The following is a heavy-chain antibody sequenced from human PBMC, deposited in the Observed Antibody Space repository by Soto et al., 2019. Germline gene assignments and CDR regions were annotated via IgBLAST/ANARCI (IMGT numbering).Heavy chain of an antibody. CDR1: GFTFSSYG. J-gene: IGHJ5*02. D-gene: IGHD6-6*01. CDR3: ARDRGSSSSRFDP. CDR2: IWYDGSNK. V-gene: IGHV3-33*01. Sequence: GGSLRLSCAASGFTFSSYGMHWVRQAPGKGLEWVAVIWYDGSNKYYADSVKGRFTISRDNSKNTLYLQMNSLRAEDTAVYYCARDRGSSSSRFDPWGQGTLVTVSS.